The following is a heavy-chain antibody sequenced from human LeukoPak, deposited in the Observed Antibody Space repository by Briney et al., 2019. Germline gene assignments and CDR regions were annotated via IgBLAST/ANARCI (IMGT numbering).Heavy chain of an antibody. CDR2: ISYDGSNK. CDR3: AREPQY. CDR1: GFTFSSYA. J-gene: IGHJ4*02. Sequence: GGSLRLSCAASGFTFSSYAMHWVRQAPGKGLEWVAVISYDGSNKYYADSVKGRFTISRDNSKNTLYLQMNSLRPDDTAVYYCAREPQYWGQGTLITVSS. V-gene: IGHV3-30-3*01.